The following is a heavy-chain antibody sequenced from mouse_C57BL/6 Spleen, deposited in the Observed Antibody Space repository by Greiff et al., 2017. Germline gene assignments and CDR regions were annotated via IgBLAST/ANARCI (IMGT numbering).Heavy chain of an antibody. CDR1: GYTFTSYW. J-gene: IGHJ4*01. V-gene: IGHV1-72*01. CDR3: ARSPITTVVATRGMDY. CDR2: IDPNSGGT. Sequence: VQLQQSGAELVKPGASVKLSCKASGYTFTSYWMHWVKQRPGRGLEWIGRIDPNSGGTKYNEKFKSKATLTVDKPSSTAYMQLSSLTSEDSAVYYCARSPITTVVATRGMDYWGQGTSVTVSS. D-gene: IGHD1-1*01.